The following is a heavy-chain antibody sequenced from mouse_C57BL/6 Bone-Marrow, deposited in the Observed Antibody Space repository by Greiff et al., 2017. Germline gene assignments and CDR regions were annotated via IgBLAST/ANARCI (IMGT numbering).Heavy chain of an antibody. D-gene: IGHD2-4*01. CDR3: AGGGYDYDMAWFAY. V-gene: IGHV2-3*01. CDR2: IWGDGST. CDR1: GFSLTSYG. J-gene: IGHJ3*01. Sequence: QVQLQQSGPGLVAPSQSLSITCTVSGFSLTSYGVSWVRQPPGKGLEWLGVIWGDGSTNYHSALISRLSISKDNSKSQVFLKLNSLQTDDTATYYCAGGGYDYDMAWFAYWGQGTLVTVSA.